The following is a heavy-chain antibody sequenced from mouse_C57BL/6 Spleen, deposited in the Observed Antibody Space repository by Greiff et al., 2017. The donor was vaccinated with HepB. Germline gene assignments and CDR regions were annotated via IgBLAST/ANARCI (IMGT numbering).Heavy chain of an antibody. CDR1: GYSITSGYY. V-gene: IGHV3-6*01. CDR3: ARDGDYGTLAY. Sequence: ESGPGLVKPSQSLSLTCSVTGYSITSGYYWHWIRQFPGNKLEWMGYISYDGSNNYNPSLKNRISITRDTSKNQFFLKLNSVTTEDTATYYCARDGDYGTLAYWGQGTLVTVSA. D-gene: IGHD2-1*01. J-gene: IGHJ3*01. CDR2: ISYDGSN.